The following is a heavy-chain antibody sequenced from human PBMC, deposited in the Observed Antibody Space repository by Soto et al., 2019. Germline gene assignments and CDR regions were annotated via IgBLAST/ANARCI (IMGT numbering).Heavy chain of an antibody. Sequence: GASVKVSCKVSGYTLTELSMHWVRQAPGKGLEWMGGFDPEDGETIYAQKFQGRVTMTEDTSTDTAYMELSSLRSEDTAVYYCAYGGPPLDYYGMDVWGQGTTVTVSS. J-gene: IGHJ6*02. CDR2: FDPEDGET. CDR1: GYTLTELS. V-gene: IGHV1-24*01. CDR3: AYGGPPLDYYGMDV. D-gene: IGHD4-17*01.